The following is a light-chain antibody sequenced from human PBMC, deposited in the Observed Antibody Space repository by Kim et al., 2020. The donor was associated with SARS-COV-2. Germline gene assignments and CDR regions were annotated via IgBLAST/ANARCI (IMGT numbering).Light chain of an antibody. Sequence: PGERAALSCSASQSISSSYLAWYQQRPGQAPRLLIYGASSRATGIPDRFSGSGSGADFTLTISRLEPEDFAVYYCQHYSSSPPWTFGQGTKVDIK. CDR1: QSISSSY. CDR3: QHYSSSPPWT. J-gene: IGKJ1*01. CDR2: GAS. V-gene: IGKV3-20*01.